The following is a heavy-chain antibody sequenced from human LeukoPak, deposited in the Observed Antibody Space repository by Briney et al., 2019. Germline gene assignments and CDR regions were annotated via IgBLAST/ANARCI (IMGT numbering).Heavy chain of an antibody. CDR3: ARHFIYDFWSGYYVDY. Sequence: GGSLRLSCAASGFTFSSYWMSWVRQAPGKGLEWVANIKQDGSEKYYVDSVKGRFTISRDNAKNSLYLQMNSLRAEDTAVYYCARHFIYDFWSGYYVDYWGQGTLVTVSS. V-gene: IGHV3-7*01. CDR1: GFTFSSYW. CDR2: IKQDGSEK. D-gene: IGHD3-3*01. J-gene: IGHJ4*02.